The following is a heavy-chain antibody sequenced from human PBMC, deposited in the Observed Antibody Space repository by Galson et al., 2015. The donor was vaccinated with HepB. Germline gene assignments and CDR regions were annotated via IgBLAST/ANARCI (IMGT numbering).Heavy chain of an antibody. V-gene: IGHV3-7*01. J-gene: IGHJ4*02. CDR2: IKQDGSEK. CDR1: GFTFSSYW. CDR3: ARDSYSSNYYPLYYFDY. D-gene: IGHD3-22*01. Sequence: SLRLSCAASGFTFSSYWMTWVRQAPGKGLEWVANIKQDGSEKYYVDSVKGRFTISRDNAKNSLYLQMNSLRAEDTAVYYCARDSYSSNYYPLYYFDYWGQGTLVTVSS.